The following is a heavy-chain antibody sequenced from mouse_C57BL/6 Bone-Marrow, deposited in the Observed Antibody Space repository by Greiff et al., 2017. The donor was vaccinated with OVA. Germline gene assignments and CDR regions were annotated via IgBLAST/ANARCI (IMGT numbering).Heavy chain of an antibody. CDR2: IWSGGST. D-gene: IGHD2-1*01. Sequence: VKLQESGPGLVQPSQSLSITCTVSGFSLTSYGVHWVRQSPGKGLEWLGVIWSGGSTDYNAAFISRLSISKDNSKSQVFFKMNSLQADDTAIYSCAKYGNYSYYFDVWGQGTTLTVSS. CDR3: AKYGNYSYYFDV. CDR1: GFSLTSYG. V-gene: IGHV2-2*01. J-gene: IGHJ2*01.